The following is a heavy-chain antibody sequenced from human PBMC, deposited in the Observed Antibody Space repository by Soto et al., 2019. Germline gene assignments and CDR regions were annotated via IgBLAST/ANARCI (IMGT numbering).Heavy chain of an antibody. Sequence: PSQTLSLTCAISGDSVSSDSASWNWIRQSPSRGLEWLGRAYYRSKWYIEYAPSVQSRITINPDTSKNQFSLQLNSLTPEDTAVYYCARDHLPQQIAGFDPWGQGTLVTVSS. CDR2: AYYRSKWYI. CDR1: GDSVSSDSAS. CDR3: ARDHLPQQIAGFDP. J-gene: IGHJ5*02. V-gene: IGHV6-1*01. D-gene: IGHD2-21*01.